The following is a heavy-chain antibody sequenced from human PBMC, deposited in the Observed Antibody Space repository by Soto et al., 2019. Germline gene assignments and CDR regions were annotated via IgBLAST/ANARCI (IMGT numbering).Heavy chain of an antibody. CDR3: ERDITGYSGYDDIDY. CDR1: GYTFTSYY. J-gene: IGHJ4*02. CDR2: INPSGGST. D-gene: IGHD5-12*01. Sequence: ASVKVSCKASGYTFTSYYMHWVRQAPGQGLEWMGIINPSGGSTSYAQKFQGRVTMTRDTSTSTVYMELSSLRSEDTAVYYCERDITGYSGYDDIDYWGQGTLVTVSS. V-gene: IGHV1-46*01.